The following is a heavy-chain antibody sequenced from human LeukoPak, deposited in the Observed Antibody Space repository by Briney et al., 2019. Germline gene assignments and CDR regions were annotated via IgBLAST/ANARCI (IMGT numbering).Heavy chain of an antibody. D-gene: IGHD6-13*01. J-gene: IGHJ4*02. CDR2: MNPNSGNT. CDR1: GYTFTSYD. V-gene: IGHV1-8*01. Sequence: ASVKVSCKASGYTFTSYDINWVRQATGQGLEWMGWMNPNSGNTGYAQKFQGRVTMTRNTSISTAYMELGSLRSEDTAVYYCARGVIAAAGDNFDYWGQGTLVTVSS. CDR3: ARGVIAAAGDNFDY.